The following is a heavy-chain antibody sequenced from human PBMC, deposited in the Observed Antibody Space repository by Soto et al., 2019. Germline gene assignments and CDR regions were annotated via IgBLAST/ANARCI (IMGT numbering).Heavy chain of an antibody. CDR2: IYYSGST. V-gene: IGHV4-39*01. CDR1: GGSISSSSYY. Sequence: LPETLSLTCTVSGGSISSSSYYWGWIRQPPGKGLEWIGSIYYSGSTYYNPSLKSRVTISVDTSKNQFSLKLSSVTAADTAVYYCARMTGYWGQGTLVTVSS. CDR3: ARMTGY. J-gene: IGHJ4*02.